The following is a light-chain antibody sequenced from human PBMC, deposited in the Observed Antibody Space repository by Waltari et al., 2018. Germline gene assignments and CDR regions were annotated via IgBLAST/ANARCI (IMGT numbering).Light chain of an antibody. CDR2: RAS. J-gene: IGKJ2*03. CDR3: QQVYSYPYS. CDR1: QGIGNN. Sequence: DIQMTQSPSSLSASVGDTVTITCQASQGIGNNLNWYQQKPGKAPKLLIYRASSFQSGIPSRFSGSGSGTDFTITISSLQPEDFATYYCQQVYSYPYSFGQGTKVEIK. V-gene: IGKV1-16*01.